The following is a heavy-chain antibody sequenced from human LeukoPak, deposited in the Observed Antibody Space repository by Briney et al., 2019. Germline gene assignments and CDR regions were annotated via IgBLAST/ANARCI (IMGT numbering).Heavy chain of an antibody. Sequence: PGGSLRLSCAASGFTLSSYEMNWVRQAPGKGLEWVSYSSSSGSGTYHADSVKGRFTISRENAKNSLYLQMNSLRAEDTAVYYCARGILWFGESHAFDIWGQGTMVTVSS. J-gene: IGHJ3*02. D-gene: IGHD3-10*01. CDR3: ARGILWFGESHAFDI. CDR2: SSSSGSGT. V-gene: IGHV3-48*03. CDR1: GFTLSSYE.